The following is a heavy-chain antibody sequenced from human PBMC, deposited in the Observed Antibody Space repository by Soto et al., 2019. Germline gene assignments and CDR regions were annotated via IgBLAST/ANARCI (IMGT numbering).Heavy chain of an antibody. CDR3: ARETYGDYVGYFDP. D-gene: IGHD4-17*01. CDR1: GGSISSYY. CDR2: IYYTGST. Sequence: SETLSLTCTVSGGSISSYYWSWIRQPPGKGLEWIGYIYYTGSTNYNPSLKSRVTISVDTSKNQFSLKLTSVTAADTAVYYCARETYGDYVGYFDPWGQESWSPSPQ. V-gene: IGHV4-59*12. J-gene: IGHJ4*01.